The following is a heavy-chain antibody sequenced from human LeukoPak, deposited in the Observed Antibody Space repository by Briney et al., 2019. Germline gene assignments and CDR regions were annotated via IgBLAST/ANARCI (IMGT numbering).Heavy chain of an antibody. CDR3: ARSGGSYLFYFDY. CDR2: IYYSGST. J-gene: IGHJ4*02. D-gene: IGHD2-21*01. V-gene: IGHV4-59*11. Sequence: SETLSLTCTVSGGSISSHYWSWIRQPPGKGLEWIGYIYYSGSTNYNPSLKSRVTISVDTSKNQFSLKLSSVTAADTAVYYCARSGGSYLFYFDYWGQGTLVAVSS. CDR1: GGSISSHY.